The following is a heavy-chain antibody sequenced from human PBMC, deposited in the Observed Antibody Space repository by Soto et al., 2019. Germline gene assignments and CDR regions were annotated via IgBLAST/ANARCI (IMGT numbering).Heavy chain of an antibody. CDR3: ARGALGYCSGGSCYRYFDY. V-gene: IGHV4-61*08. Sequence: SETLSLTCTVSGGSISSGDFYWAWIRQPPGKGLGWIGYIRFSGSTNYNPSLKSRVTFSVDTSKNQFSLKMNSVTAADTAVYHCARGALGYCSGGSCYRYFDYWGQGTLVTVSS. CDR1: GGSISSGDFY. CDR2: IRFSGST. D-gene: IGHD2-15*01. J-gene: IGHJ4*02.